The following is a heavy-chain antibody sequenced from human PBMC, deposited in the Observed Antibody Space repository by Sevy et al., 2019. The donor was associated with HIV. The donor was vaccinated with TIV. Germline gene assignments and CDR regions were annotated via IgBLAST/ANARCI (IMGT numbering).Heavy chain of an antibody. CDR1: GGSFSGYY. J-gene: IGHJ4*02. CDR3: ARESKFRDFDY. CDR2: INHSGST. Sequence: SETLSLTCAVYGGSFSGYYWSWIRQPPGKGLEWIGEINHSGSTNYNPSLKSRVTISVDTSKNQFSLKLSSVTAADTAVYYCARESKFRDFDYWGQGILVTVSS. V-gene: IGHV4-34*01.